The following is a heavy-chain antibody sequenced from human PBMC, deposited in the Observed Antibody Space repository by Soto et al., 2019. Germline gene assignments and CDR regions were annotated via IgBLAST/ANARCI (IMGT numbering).Heavy chain of an antibody. V-gene: IGHV1-69*02. CDR1: GDTFNFYS. CDR2: VNPIVRMS. Sequence: QVQLVQSGAEVKRPGSSVKVSCKASGDTFNFYSINWVRQAPGLGLEWMGRVNPIVRMSNYAQKFQGSVKTTADKSTSTAYMELSSLRSEDTAIYYCSSIYGSGNRAFDYWGQGALVTFSS. J-gene: IGHJ4*02. D-gene: IGHD3-10*01. CDR3: SSIYGSGNRAFDY.